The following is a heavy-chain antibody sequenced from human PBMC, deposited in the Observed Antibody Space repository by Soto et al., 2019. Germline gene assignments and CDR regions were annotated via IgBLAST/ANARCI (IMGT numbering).Heavy chain of an antibody. J-gene: IGHJ4*02. V-gene: IGHV1-2*04. Sequence: ASVKVSCKASGYTFTGYYMHWVRQAPGQGLEWMGWINPNSGGTNYAQKFQGWVTMTRDTSISTAYMELSRLRSDDTAVYYCARASYSSGWCGTERKYYFDYWGQGTLVTVSS. CDR2: INPNSGGT. CDR3: ARASYSSGWCGTERKYYFDY. D-gene: IGHD6-19*01. CDR1: GYTFTGYY.